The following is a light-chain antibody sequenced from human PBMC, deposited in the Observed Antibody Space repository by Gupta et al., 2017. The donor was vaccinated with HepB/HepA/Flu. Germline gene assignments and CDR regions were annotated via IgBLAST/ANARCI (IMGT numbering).Light chain of an antibody. J-gene: IGLJ2*01. CDR1: SSNIGAGYD. CDR2: GNS. V-gene: IGLV1-40*01. Sequence: QSVLTQPPSVSGAPGQRVNISCTGSSSNIGAGYDVHWYQQLPGTAPKLLIYGNSNRPSGVPDRFSGSKSGTSASLAITGLQAEDGADYYCQSYDSSLSVHVVFGGGTKLTVL. CDR3: QSYDSSLSVHVV.